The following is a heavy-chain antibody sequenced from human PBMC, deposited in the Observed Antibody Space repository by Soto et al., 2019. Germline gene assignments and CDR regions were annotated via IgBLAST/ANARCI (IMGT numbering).Heavy chain of an antibody. D-gene: IGHD3-22*01. J-gene: IGHJ4*02. Sequence: QVQLVQSGAEVKKPGASVKVSCKASGYTFTSYAMHWVRQAPGQRLEWMGWINAGNGNTKYSQKFQGRVTITGDTSASTAYMELSSLRSEDTAVYYCARDRRGIVVVIDYWGQGTLVTVSS. V-gene: IGHV1-3*01. CDR1: GYTFTSYA. CDR2: INAGNGNT. CDR3: ARDRRGIVVVIDY.